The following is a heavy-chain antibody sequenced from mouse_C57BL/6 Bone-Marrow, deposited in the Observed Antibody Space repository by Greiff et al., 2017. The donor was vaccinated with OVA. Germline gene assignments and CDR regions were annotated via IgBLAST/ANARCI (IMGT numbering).Heavy chain of an antibody. CDR3: ARLGDGYYAMDY. CDR2: IHPSDSET. D-gene: IGHD2-3*01. V-gene: IGHV1-74*01. Sequence: QVQLQQSGAELVKPGASVKVSCKASGYTFTSYWMHWVKQRPGQGLEWIGRIHPSDSETHYNQKFKDKATLTVDKSSSTAYMQLSSLTSEDSAVYYCARLGDGYYAMDYWGQGTSVTVSS. CDR1: GYTFTSYW. J-gene: IGHJ4*01.